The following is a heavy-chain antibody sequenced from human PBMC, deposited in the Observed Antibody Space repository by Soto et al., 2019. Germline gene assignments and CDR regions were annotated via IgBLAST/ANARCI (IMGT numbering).Heavy chain of an antibody. J-gene: IGHJ4*02. CDR2: ISSTTNYI. CDR1: GFTFTRYI. V-gene: IGHV3-21*06. CDR3: ARESDHLTSNFDY. Sequence: GSLRLYCAASGFTFTRYIMNWVRQARVKGLEWVSSISSTTNYIYYGDSMKGRFTIYRDNAKNSLYLEMNSLRAEDTAVYYCARESDHLTSNFDYCGQSTLLTVCS.